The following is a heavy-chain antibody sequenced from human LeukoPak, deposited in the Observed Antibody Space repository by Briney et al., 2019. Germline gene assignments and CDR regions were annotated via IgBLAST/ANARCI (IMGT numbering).Heavy chain of an antibody. CDR2: TYYRSRLVT. V-gene: IGHV6-1*01. Sequence: SQTLSLTCAISGDIVSNNIATWNWVRQSPSRGLEWLGRTYYRSRLVTASAISVTARITIHPHTSRNQFSLHLNSVTPEDTAVYYCVRDSDDYYWALDFWGQGTPVTVSS. J-gene: IGHJ4*02. CDR1: GDIVSNNIAT. D-gene: IGHD3-10*01. CDR3: VRDSDDYYWALDF.